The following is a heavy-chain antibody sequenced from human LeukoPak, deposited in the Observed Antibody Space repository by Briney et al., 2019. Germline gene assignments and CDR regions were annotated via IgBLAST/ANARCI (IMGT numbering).Heavy chain of an antibody. J-gene: IGHJ4*02. Sequence: GGSLRLSCAASGFTFSSYDMHWVRQAPGKGLEWVAFIRNDVNYKYYADSVKGRFTISRDNSKHALYLQMNSLRAEDTAVYYCAKVAPAANCFDYWGQGILVTVSS. CDR2: IRNDVNYK. V-gene: IGHV3-30*02. CDR3: AKVAPAANCFDY. CDR1: GFTFSSYD. D-gene: IGHD2-2*01.